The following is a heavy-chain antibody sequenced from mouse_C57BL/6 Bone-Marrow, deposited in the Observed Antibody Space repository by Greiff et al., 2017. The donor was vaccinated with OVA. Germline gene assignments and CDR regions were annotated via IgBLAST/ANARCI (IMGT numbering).Heavy chain of an antibody. CDR3: AVYGSGYDWYFDV. CDR1: GYTFTSYG. V-gene: IGHV1-81*01. CDR2: IYPRSGNT. J-gene: IGHJ1*03. Sequence: QVQLQQSGAELARPGASVKLSCKASGYTFTSYGISWVKQRTGQGLEWIGEIYPRSGNTYYNEKFKGKATLTADKSSSTAYMELRSLTSEDSAVYFCAVYGSGYDWYFDVWGTGTTVTVSS. D-gene: IGHD1-1*01.